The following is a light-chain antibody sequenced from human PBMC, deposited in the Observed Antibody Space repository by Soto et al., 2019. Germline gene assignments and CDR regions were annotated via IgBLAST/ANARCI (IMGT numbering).Light chain of an antibody. J-gene: IGKJ4*01. CDR1: QSVTTN. CDR2: GAS. Sequence: EIVMTQSPATLSVSPGERATLSCRASQSVTTNLAWYQQKPGPAPRLLIYGASTRAPVVPARFSGSGSGTEFTLTISSLQSEHFAVYFCHQYNNWPVTFGGGTKVEIK. V-gene: IGKV3-15*01. CDR3: HQYNNWPVT.